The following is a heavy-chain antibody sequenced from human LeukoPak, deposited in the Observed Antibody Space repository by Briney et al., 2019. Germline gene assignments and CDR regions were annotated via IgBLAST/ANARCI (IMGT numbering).Heavy chain of an antibody. J-gene: IGHJ4*02. V-gene: IGHV3-7*01. CDR2: IKQDGSEK. CDR1: GVTFSSYW. CDR3: ARVPAMVSY. Sequence: GGSLRLSCAASGVTFSSYWMSWVRQAPGKGLEWVANIKQDGSEKHYVDSVKGRFTISRDNAKNSLYLQMNSLRAEDTAVYYCARVPAMVSYWGQGTLVTVSS. D-gene: IGHD5-18*01.